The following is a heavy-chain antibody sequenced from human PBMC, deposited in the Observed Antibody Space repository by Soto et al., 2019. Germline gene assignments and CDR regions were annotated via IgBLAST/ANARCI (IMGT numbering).Heavy chain of an antibody. V-gene: IGHV1-69*01. J-gene: IGHJ4*02. CDR2: IIPIFGTA. D-gene: IGHD6-19*01. Sequence: QVQLVQSGAEVKKPGSSVKVSCEASGGTFSSYAISWVRQAPGQGLEWMGGIIPIFGTANYAQKFQGRVTITADESTSTAYMELSSLRSEDTAVYYCAILGTSSGWYRHEVSVDYWGQGTLVTVSS. CDR1: GGTFSSYA. CDR3: AILGTSSGWYRHEVSVDY.